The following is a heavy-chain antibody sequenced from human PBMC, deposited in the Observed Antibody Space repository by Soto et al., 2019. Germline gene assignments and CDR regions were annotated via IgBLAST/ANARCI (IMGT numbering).Heavy chain of an antibody. Sequence: GALRLSFATSGFPFWSHSMRLGPRAPGKGVEWVSAISGSGGSTYYADSVKGRFTISRDNSKNTLYLQMNSLRAEDTAVYYCAKVSTLVRRITMIVVVKGMDVWGQGTTVTVSS. D-gene: IGHD3-22*01. CDR3: AKVSTLVRRITMIVVVKGMDV. J-gene: IGHJ6*02. V-gene: IGHV3-23*01. CDR2: ISGSGGST. CDR1: GFPFWSHS.